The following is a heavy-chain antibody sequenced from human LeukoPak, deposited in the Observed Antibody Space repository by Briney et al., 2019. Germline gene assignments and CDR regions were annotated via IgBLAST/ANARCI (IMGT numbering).Heavy chain of an antibody. J-gene: IGHJ4*02. CDR3: ARDTKYSGSYLTHPDY. V-gene: IGHV3-48*01. D-gene: IGHD1-26*01. CDR1: GFTFSSYS. Sequence: GGSLRLSCAASGFTFSSYSMNWVRQAPGKGLEWVSYISSSSSTIYYADSVKGRFTISRDNAKNSLYPQMNSLRAEDTAVYYCARDTKYSGSYLTHPDYWGQGTLVTVSS. CDR2: ISSSSSTI.